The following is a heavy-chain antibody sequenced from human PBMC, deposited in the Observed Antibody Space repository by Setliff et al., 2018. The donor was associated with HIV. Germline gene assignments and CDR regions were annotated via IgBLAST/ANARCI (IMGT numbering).Heavy chain of an antibody. CDR2: IEPSSGGT. CDR1: GYTFTAYY. CDR3: ARQDHSSVNSGSLYAFDV. J-gene: IGHJ3*01. V-gene: IGHV1-2*06. D-gene: IGHD3-22*01. Sequence: ASVKVSCKASGYTFTAYYIHWVRQAPGHGLQLMGRIEPSSGGTNYIQKSQGRVTITRDTSIYTVYMELTGLTSDDTAVYYCARQDHSSVNSGSLYAFDVWGQGTMVTVSS.